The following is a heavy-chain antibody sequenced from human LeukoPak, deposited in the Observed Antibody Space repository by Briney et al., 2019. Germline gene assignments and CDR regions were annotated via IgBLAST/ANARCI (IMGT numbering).Heavy chain of an antibody. J-gene: IGHJ5*02. D-gene: IGHD3-22*01. V-gene: IGHV1-2*06. CDR1: GYTFTGYY. Sequence: GASVKVSCKASGYTFTGYYMHWVRQAPGQGLEWMGRINPNSGGTNYAQKFQGRVTMTRDTSISTAYMELSRLRSDDTAVYYCARTYYYDSSGYRAFDPWGQGTLVTVSS. CDR3: ARTYYYDSSGYRAFDP. CDR2: INPNSGGT.